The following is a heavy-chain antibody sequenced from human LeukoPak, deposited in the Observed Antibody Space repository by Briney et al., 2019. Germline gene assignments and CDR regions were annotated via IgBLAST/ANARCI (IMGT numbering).Heavy chain of an antibody. V-gene: IGHV3-15*01. CDR1: GFTFSNAW. CDR2: IKDKGDGGTT. CDR3: THYSSGWF. Sequence: PGGSLRLSXAASGFTFSNAWMSWVRQAPGKGLEWVGRIKDKGDGGTTDYAAPVKGRFTFSRDDSKNTLYLQMNSLKTEDTAVYYCTHYSSGWFWGQGTLVTVSS. J-gene: IGHJ4*02. D-gene: IGHD6-19*01.